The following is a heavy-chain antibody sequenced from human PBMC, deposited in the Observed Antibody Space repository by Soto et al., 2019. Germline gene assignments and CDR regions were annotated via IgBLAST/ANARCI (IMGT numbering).Heavy chain of an antibody. CDR1: GGSFSGYY. J-gene: IGHJ3*01. V-gene: IGHV4-34*01. CDR2: INHSGST. Sequence: QVQLQQWGAGLLKPSETLSLTCAVYGGSFSGYYWSWIRKPPGKGLERIGEINHSGSTKYNPSLKRRVTISVDTSNNQYALKLSSVTAADTAVYYWARVSIDYGSGSDAGGDAFDLWGQGTMVTVSS. CDR3: ARVSIDYGSGSDAGGDAFDL. D-gene: IGHD3-10*01.